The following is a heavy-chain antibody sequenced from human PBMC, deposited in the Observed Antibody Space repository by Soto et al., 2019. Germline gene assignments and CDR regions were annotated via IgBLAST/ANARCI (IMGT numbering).Heavy chain of an antibody. CDR3: ARVSTYDFWSGYLGY. CDR2: IYHGAGP. J-gene: IGHJ4*02. CDR1: GDSISSENW. V-gene: IGHV4-4*02. D-gene: IGHD3-3*01. Sequence: QVQLQESGPGLVEPSGTLSLTCAVSGDSISSENWWSWVRQPPEKGLEWLGEIYHGAGPTYNPSLESRVTISIDKSKNQFSLKLSSVTAADTAVYYCARVSTYDFWSGYLGYWGQGTLVTVSS.